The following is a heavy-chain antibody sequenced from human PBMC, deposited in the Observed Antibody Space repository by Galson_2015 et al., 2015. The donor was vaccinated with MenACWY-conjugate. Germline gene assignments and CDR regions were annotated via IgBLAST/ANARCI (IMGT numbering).Heavy chain of an antibody. V-gene: IGHV1-69*04. D-gene: IGHD3-22*01. CDR3: ARAPSDSRGYYRATYYFDN. J-gene: IGHJ4*02. CDR2: VIPIAGMT. Sequence: SVKVSCKASGGTFSSFSISWVRQAPGQGLEWMGRVIPIAGMTNYAKNFQGRVTITADTSARTAYMELGSLTSEDTAVYFCARAPSDSRGYYRATYYFDNWGQGTLVTVSS. CDR1: GGTFSSFS.